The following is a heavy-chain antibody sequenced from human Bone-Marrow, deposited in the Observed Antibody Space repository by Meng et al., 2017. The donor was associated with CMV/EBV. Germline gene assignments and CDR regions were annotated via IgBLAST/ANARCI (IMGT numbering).Heavy chain of an antibody. CDR3: ARAPGSSSGWGYYYYGMDG. V-gene: IGHV3-13*01. J-gene: IGHJ6*02. D-gene: IGHD6-6*01. CDR1: GFTFSSYD. Sequence: GESLKISCAACGFTFSSYDMHWVRQATGKGLEWASTIGTAGDTYYPGSVKGRFTISRDNAKNSLYLQMNSLRAEDTAVYYCARAPGSSSGWGYYYYGMDGWGQGTTVTVSS. CDR2: IGTAGDT.